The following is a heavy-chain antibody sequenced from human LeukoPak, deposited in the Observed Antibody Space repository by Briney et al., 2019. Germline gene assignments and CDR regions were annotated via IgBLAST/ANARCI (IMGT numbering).Heavy chain of an antibody. CDR2: LYSGGST. D-gene: IGHD3-9*01. CDR3: AKVSLRYFDWLLPYYFDY. V-gene: IGHV3-53*01. CDR1: GFTVSSSY. J-gene: IGHJ4*02. Sequence: GGSLRLSCAASGFTVSSSYMSWVRQAPGKGLEWVSVLYSGGSTYYADSVQGRFTISRDNSKNTLYLQMNSLRAEDTAVYYCAKVSLRYFDWLLPYYFDYWGQGTLVTVSS.